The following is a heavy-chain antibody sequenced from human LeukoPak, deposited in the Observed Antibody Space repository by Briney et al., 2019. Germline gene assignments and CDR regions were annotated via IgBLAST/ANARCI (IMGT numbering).Heavy chain of an antibody. CDR1: GFTFSDYY. CDR3: VTDQTGRHPYFFDY. Sequence: GGSLRLSCAASGFTFSDYYMSWIRQAPGKGLEWVANIKEDGSEIYYVDAVKGRFSISRDNAKTSLYLQMNNLSVADTAVYDCVTDQTGRHPYFFDYWGQGTLVTVSS. D-gene: IGHD3-10*01. CDR2: IKEDGSEI. V-gene: IGHV3-7*01. J-gene: IGHJ4*02.